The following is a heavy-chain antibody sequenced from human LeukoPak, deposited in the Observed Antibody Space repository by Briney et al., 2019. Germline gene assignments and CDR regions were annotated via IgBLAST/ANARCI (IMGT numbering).Heavy chain of an antibody. V-gene: IGHV3-21*01. CDR3: AREFGSRLNNWFDP. J-gene: IGHJ5*02. Sequence: GGSLRLSCAASGFTFSSYSRNWVRQAPGKGLEWVSSISSSSSYIYYADSVKGRFTISRDNAKNSLYLQMNSLRAEDTAVYYCAREFGSRLNNWFDPWGQGTLVTVSS. D-gene: IGHD6-13*01. CDR1: GFTFSSYS. CDR2: ISSSSSYI.